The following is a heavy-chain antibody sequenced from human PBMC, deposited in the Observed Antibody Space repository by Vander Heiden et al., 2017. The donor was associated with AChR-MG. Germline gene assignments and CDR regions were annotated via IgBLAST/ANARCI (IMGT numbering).Heavy chain of an antibody. CDR1: GYTFTDYY. CDR2: INPNSGGT. V-gene: IGHV1-2*02. J-gene: IGHJ6*02. D-gene: IGHD3-9*01. Sequence: QVQLVQSGAEVKKPGASVKVSCKASGYTFTDYYIHWVRQAPGQGLEWMGWINPNSGGTNYVQKFQGRVTMTRDMSISTAYMELSSLRSDDTAVYYCARDILTGYGYYAMDVWGQGTTVTVSS. CDR3: ARDILTGYGYYAMDV.